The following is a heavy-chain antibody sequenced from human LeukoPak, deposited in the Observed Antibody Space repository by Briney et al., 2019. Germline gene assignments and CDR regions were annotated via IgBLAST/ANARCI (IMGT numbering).Heavy chain of an antibody. J-gene: IGHJ4*02. V-gene: IGHV3-53*04. Sequence: GGSLRLSCAASGFTVTNSYMNWVRQAPGKGLGWVSVIYSDGSTFYPDSVKGRFTISRHNSKNIVYLQMNSLRTEDTAVYYCAKDLTNGWGTFDYWGQGTLVTVSS. CDR1: GFTVTNSY. CDR2: IYSDGST. D-gene: IGHD3-16*01. CDR3: AKDLTNGWGTFDY.